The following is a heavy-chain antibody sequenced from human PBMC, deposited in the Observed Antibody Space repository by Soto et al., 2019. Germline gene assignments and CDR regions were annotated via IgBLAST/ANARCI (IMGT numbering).Heavy chain of an antibody. Sequence: PGGSLRLSCAASGFTFSSYAMHWVRQAPGKGLEWVAVISYDGSNKYYADSVKGRFTISRDNSKNTLYLQMNSLRAEDTAVYYCASLAAAGTPPVDYWGQGTLVTVSS. CDR2: ISYDGSNK. CDR3: ASLAAAGTPPVDY. V-gene: IGHV3-30-3*01. D-gene: IGHD6-13*01. CDR1: GFTFSSYA. J-gene: IGHJ4*02.